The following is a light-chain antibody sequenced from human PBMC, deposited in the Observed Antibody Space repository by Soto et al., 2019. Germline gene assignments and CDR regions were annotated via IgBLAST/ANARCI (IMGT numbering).Light chain of an antibody. CDR3: SSSAGIYHYLV. V-gene: IGLV2-8*01. J-gene: IGLJ3*02. Sequence: QSVLTQPPSASGSPGQSVTISCTGTSSDIGGYNSVSWYQQHPGKAPRLMIYVVNKRPSGVPDRFSGSKSGYTASLTVSGLQTEDEAFYYCSSSAGIYHYLVFGGGTQLTVL. CDR1: SSDIGGYNS. CDR2: VVN.